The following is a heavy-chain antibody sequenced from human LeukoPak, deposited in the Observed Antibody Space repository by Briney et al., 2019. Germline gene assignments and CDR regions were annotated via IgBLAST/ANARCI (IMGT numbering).Heavy chain of an antibody. J-gene: IGHJ4*02. V-gene: IGHV3-21*01. CDR3: ARHVVAVGFDY. Sequence: GGSLRLSCAASGFTFSSYSMSWVRQAPGKGLEWVSSITSSSSYIYYADSVKGRFTISRDNAKNSLYLQMNSPRAEDTAVYYCARHVVAVGFDYWGQGTLVTVSS. CDR1: GFTFSSYS. CDR2: ITSSSSYI. D-gene: IGHD3-22*01.